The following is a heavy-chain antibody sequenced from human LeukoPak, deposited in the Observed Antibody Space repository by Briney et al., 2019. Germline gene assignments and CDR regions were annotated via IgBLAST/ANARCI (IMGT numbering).Heavy chain of an antibody. V-gene: IGHV4-59*08. CDR3: SDGYGMDV. CDR1: GGSISSYY. CDR2: MYYSGST. J-gene: IGHJ6*02. Sequence: SETLSPTCTVSGGSISSYYWSWIRQPPGKGLEWIGYMYYSGSTNYNPSLKSRVTISVDTSKNQFSLKLSSVTAADAAVYYCSDGYGMDVWGQGTTVTVSS.